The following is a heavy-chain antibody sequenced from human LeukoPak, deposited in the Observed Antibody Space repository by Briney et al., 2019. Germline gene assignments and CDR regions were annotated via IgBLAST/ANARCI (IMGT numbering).Heavy chain of an antibody. Sequence: PSETLSLTCTVSGGSISSSSYYWGWIRQPPGKGLEWIGSIYYSGSTYYNPSLKSRVTISVDTSKNQFSLKLSSVTAADTAVYYCARLNEDSYGKYYFDYWGQGTLVTVSS. D-gene: IGHD5-18*01. V-gene: IGHV4-39*07. CDR3: ARLNEDSYGKYYFDY. CDR1: GGSISSSSYY. J-gene: IGHJ4*02. CDR2: IYYSGST.